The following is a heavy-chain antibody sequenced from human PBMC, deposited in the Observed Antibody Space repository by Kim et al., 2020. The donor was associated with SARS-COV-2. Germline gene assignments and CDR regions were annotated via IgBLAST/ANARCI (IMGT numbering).Heavy chain of an antibody. D-gene: IGHD2-21*01. Sequence: ASVKVSCKASGYTFTNSYMHWVRQAPGQGLEWMGIINPCGDGTSYAQKFQGRVTITRDSSTSTMYMYLSSLRSDDTAVYYCARGVILEDWGQGTLVIVSS. CDR2: INPCGDGT. J-gene: IGHJ4*02. CDR3: ARGVILED. CDR1: GYTFTNSY. V-gene: IGHV1-46*01.